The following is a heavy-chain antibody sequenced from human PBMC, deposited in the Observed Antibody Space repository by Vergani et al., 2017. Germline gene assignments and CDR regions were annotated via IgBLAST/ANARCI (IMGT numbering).Heavy chain of an antibody. CDR2: IIPIFGTA. V-gene: IGHV1-69*05. CDR1: GGTFSSYA. D-gene: IGHD6-13*01. Sequence: QVQLVQSGAEVKKPGSSVKVSCKASGGTFSSYAISWVRQAPGQGLEWMGRIIPIFGTANYAQKFQGRVTMTRDTSTSTVYMELSSLRSEDTAMYYCARPSSSSWSTSRTDAFDIWGQGTMVTVSS. CDR3: ARPSSSSWSTSRTDAFDI. J-gene: IGHJ3*02.